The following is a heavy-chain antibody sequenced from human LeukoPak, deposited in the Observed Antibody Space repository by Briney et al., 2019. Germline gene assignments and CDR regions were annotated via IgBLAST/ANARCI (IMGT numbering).Heavy chain of an antibody. CDR1: GYTFSNHG. CDR3: ARDSTNQLRLLEWYDRGPIDC. V-gene: IGHV1-18*01. CDR2: ISAYNGKT. D-gene: IGHD3-3*01. J-gene: IGHJ4*02. Sequence: SVKVSCKAAGYTFSNHGVTWVRQARGQGLEWMGWISAYNGKTNYARKFQGRVTMTKDTSTSTAFLELRSLRSDDTAIYYCARDSTNQLRLLEWYDRGPIDCWGQGTLVTVSS.